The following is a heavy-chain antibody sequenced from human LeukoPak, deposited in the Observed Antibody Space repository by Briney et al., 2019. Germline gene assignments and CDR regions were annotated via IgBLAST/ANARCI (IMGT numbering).Heavy chain of an antibody. CDR1: GGSISSSSYY. D-gene: IGHD3-9*01. J-gene: IGHJ4*02. Sequence: SETLSLTCTVSGGSISSSSYYWGWIRQPPGKGLEWIGSIYYSGSTYYNPSLKSRVTISVDTSKNQFSLKLSSVTAADTAVYYCARDCGYYDILTDYSYFDYWGQGTLVTVSS. CDR3: ARDCGYYDILTDYSYFDY. CDR2: IYYSGST. V-gene: IGHV4-39*07.